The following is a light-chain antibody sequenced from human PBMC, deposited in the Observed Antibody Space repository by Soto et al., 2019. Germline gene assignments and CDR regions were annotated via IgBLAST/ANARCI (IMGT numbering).Light chain of an antibody. CDR1: QSVSNNY. J-gene: IGKJ1*01. Sequence: EIVLTQSPDTLSLSPGERATLSCRASQSVSNNYLAWYQQKPGQAPRLLVYGASSRAAGIPDRFSGSGSGTDFTLTISRLEPEDFALYYCQQYGTSPRTFGQGTKVEIK. CDR3: QQYGTSPRT. V-gene: IGKV3-20*01. CDR2: GAS.